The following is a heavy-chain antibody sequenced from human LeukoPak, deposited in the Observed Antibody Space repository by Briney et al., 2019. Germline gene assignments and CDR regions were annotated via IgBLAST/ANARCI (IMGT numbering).Heavy chain of an antibody. D-gene: IGHD6-13*01. CDR1: GFTFSTYA. CDR2: ISGSGDST. V-gene: IGHV3-23*01. J-gene: IGHJ4*02. CDR3: AKYSSSWYFDY. Sequence: GGSLRLSCAASGFTFSTYAMNWVRQAPGKGLEWVSAISGSGDSTYYADSVNGRFTISRDNSKNTLYLQMNSLRAEDTAVYYCAKYSSSWYFDYWGQGTLVTVSS.